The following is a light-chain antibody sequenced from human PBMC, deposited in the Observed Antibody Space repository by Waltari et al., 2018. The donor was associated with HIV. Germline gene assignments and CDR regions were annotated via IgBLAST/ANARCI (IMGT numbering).Light chain of an antibody. CDR2: DVT. CDR3: CAFTGRRPSWV. V-gene: IGLV2-23*02. CDR1: SSDIGLYDL. J-gene: IGLJ3*02. Sequence: QSALTQPASVSGSPGQSIIVSCTGSSSDIGLYDLVSWYQFYPGKAPKLIIHDVTERPSGISSRFSGSKSGNTASLTISGLQPDDECLYYCCAFTGRRPSWVFGGGTMVTVL.